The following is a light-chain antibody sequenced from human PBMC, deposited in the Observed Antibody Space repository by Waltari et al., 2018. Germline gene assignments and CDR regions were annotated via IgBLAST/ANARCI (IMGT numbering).Light chain of an antibody. CDR3: AAWDDSLNGPV. V-gene: IGLV1-44*01. CDR1: SSHIVRNN. J-gene: IGLJ1*01. CDR2: NED. Sequence: QSVLTQPPSASGTPGQRVTIPCSGSSSHIVRNNVTWYRQLPGPAPKLLSYNEDQRPSGVPDRFSGSKSGTSASLAISGLQSEDEADYYCAAWDDSLNGPVFGSGTEVNVL.